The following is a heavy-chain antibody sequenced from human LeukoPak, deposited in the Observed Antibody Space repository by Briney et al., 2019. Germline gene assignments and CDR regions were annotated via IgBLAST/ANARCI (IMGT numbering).Heavy chain of an antibody. CDR2: ISLSGLT. Sequence: PSGTLSLTCGVSCGSISSTNWWSWVRQPPGQGLEWIGEISLSGLTNYNPSLKSRVTMSLDKSKNHLSLNLTSVTAADTAVYYCSRESGAFSPFGYWGQGTLVTVSS. CDR1: CGSISSTNW. D-gene: IGHD1-26*01. V-gene: IGHV4-4*02. J-gene: IGHJ4*02. CDR3: SRESGAFSPFGY.